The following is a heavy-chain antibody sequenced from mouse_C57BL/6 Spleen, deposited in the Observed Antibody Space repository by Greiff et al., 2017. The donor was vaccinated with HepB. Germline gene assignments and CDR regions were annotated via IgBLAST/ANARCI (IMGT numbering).Heavy chain of an antibody. D-gene: IGHD2-5*01. V-gene: IGHV1-59*01. Sequence: VQLQQPGAELVRPGTSVKLSCKASGYTFTSYWMHWVKQRPGQGLEWIGVIDPSDSYTNYNQKFKGKATLTVDTSSSTAYMQLSSLTSEDSAVYYCARRAGGYSNYRYFDVWGTGTTVTVSS. CDR2: IDPSDSYT. CDR3: ARRAGGYSNYRYFDV. J-gene: IGHJ1*03. CDR1: GYTFTSYW.